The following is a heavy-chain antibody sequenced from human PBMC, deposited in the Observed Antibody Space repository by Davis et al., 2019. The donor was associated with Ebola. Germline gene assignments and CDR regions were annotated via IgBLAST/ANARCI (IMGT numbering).Heavy chain of an antibody. J-gene: IGHJ4*02. D-gene: IGHD6-13*01. CDR3: AKDRRDSSSWYYFDY. CDR1: GLLFESYW. Sequence: GESPKTPCAAPGLLFESYWMHWVRQAPGKGLEWVSAISGSGGSTYYADSVKGRFTTPSDNSKNTLYLQMNSLRAEDTAVYYCAKDRRDSSSWYYFDYWGQGTLVTVSS. V-gene: IGHV3-23*01. CDR2: ISGSGGST.